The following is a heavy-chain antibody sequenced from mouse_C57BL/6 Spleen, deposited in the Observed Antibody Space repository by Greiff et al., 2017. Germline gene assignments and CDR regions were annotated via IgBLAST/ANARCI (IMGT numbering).Heavy chain of an antibody. CDR3: ARGITTVVARGY. Sequence: QVQLQQPGAELVRPGSSVKLSCKASGYTFTSYWMDWVKQRPGQGLEWIGNIYPSDSETHYNQKFKDKATLTVDKSSSTAYMQLSSLTSEDSAVYYCARGITTVVARGYWGQGNLVTVSA. D-gene: IGHD1-1*01. CDR1: GYTFTSYW. CDR2: IYPSDSET. V-gene: IGHV1-61*01. J-gene: IGHJ3*01.